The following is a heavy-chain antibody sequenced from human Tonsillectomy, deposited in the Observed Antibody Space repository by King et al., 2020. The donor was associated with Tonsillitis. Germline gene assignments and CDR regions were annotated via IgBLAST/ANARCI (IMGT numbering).Heavy chain of an antibody. J-gene: IGHJ3*02. CDR1: GYTFTTFD. D-gene: IGHD3-3*01. CDR2: MNPNSGNT. CDR3: AIFWSGYFKDDAFDI. Sequence: VQLVESRAEVKKPGASVKVSCKASGYTFTTFDINWVRQATGQGLEWMGWMNPNSGNTGYAQKFQGRVTMTRNTSISTAYMELSSLRSEDSAVYYCAIFWSGYFKDDAFDIWGQGTLVTVSS. V-gene: IGHV1-8*01.